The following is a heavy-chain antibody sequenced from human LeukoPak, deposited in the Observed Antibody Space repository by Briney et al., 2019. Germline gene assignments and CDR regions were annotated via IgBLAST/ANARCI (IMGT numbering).Heavy chain of an antibody. CDR3: ARLITGTTTAFDI. CDR1: GYSISSGYY. Sequence: SETLSLTRAVSGYSISSGYYWGWLRQPPGKGLEWIGNIYHSGSTYYNPSLKSRVTISLDTSKNQFSLKLSSVTAADTAVYYCARLITGTTTAFDIWGQGTMVTVSS. D-gene: IGHD1-7*01. J-gene: IGHJ3*02. V-gene: IGHV4-38-2*01. CDR2: IYHSGST.